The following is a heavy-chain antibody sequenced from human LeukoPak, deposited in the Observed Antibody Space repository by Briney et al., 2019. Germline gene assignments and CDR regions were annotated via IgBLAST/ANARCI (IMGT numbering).Heavy chain of an antibody. Sequence: PPETLSLTCTVSGGSISSSSYYWGWIRQPPGKGLEWIGSIYYSGSTYYNPSLKSRVTISVDTSTKQFPLRLSSVTAADTAVYYCARLYQQSKWKYYYYYMDVWGKGTAVTVSS. CDR3: ARLYQQSKWKYYYYYMDV. J-gene: IGHJ6*03. D-gene: IGHD1-1*01. CDR2: IYYSGST. V-gene: IGHV4-39*06. CDR1: GGSISSSSYY.